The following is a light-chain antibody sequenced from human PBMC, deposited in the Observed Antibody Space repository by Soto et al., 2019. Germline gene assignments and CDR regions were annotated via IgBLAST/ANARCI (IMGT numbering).Light chain of an antibody. Sequence: EIVMTQSPASLSVSPGERATLSCRASQIVSSNLAWYQQKPGQAPRLLIYGASTRATGVPARFSGSASGTKFTLTISSLQSEDFAVYYCQHERAFGQGTKVDIK. CDR1: QIVSSN. CDR3: QHERA. J-gene: IGKJ1*01. CDR2: GAS. V-gene: IGKV3-15*01.